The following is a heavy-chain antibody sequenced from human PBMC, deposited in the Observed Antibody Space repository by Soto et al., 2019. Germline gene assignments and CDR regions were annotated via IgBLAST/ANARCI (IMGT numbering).Heavy chain of an antibody. CDR2: ISGSGGST. Sequence: EVRLLESGGGLVQPGGSLRLSCAASGFTFSSYAMSWVRQAPGKGLEWVSAISGSGGSTYYADSVKGRFTISRDNSKNTLYLQMNSLRAEDTAVYYCANDPAMATYYYYYGMDVWGQGTTVTVSS. D-gene: IGHD5-18*01. V-gene: IGHV3-23*01. CDR3: ANDPAMATYYYYYGMDV. J-gene: IGHJ6*02. CDR1: GFTFSSYA.